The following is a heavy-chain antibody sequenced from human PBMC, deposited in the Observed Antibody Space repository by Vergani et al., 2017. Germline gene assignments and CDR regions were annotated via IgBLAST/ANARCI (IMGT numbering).Heavy chain of an antibody. CDR2: VLFVGSNE. CDR1: GSTFNRYG. D-gene: IGHD2-15*01. CDR3: ARDLAYCHEGSCAL. J-gene: IGHJ4*02. Sequence: VQLVQSGGGVVQPGGCLRLSCVASGSTFNRYGMQWVRQAPGKGVEWVAYVLFVGSNEYYADSVKGRFIVSRDNSNDALYRQMNSLRAADTAVYYCARDLAYCHEGSCALWGQGSVVTVSS. V-gene: IGHV3-30*02.